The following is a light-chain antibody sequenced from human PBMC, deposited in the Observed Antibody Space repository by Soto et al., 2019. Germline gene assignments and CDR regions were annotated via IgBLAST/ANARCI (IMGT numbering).Light chain of an antibody. CDR1: SSDVGGYNY. J-gene: IGLJ1*01. V-gene: IGLV2-14*01. CDR2: DVS. Sequence: QSALTQPASVSGSPGQSITISCTGTSSDVGGYNYVSWYQQHPGKAPELMIYDVSNRPSGVSNRFSGSKSGNTASLTISGLQAEDEADYYCISYTSSSTYVFGTGTKLTV. CDR3: ISYTSSSTYV.